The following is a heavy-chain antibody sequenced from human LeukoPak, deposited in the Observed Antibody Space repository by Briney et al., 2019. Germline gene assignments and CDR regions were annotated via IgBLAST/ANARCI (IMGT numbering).Heavy chain of an antibody. V-gene: IGHV1-2*02. CDR1: GYTFTCYY. Sequence: ASVKVSCKASGYTFTCYYMHWVRQAPGQGLEWMGWINPNSGGTNYAQKFQGRVTMTRDTSISTAYMELSRLRSDDTAVYYCAKAGLGSYSNYALYNWFDHWGQGTLVTVSS. D-gene: IGHD4-4*01. J-gene: IGHJ5*02. CDR3: AKAGLGSYSNYALYNWFDH. CDR2: INPNSGGT.